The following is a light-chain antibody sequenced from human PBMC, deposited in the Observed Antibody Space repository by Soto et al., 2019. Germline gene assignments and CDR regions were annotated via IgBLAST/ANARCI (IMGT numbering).Light chain of an antibody. CDR3: CSYAGSVPVV. Sequence: QSALTQPASVSGSPGQSITISCTGTSSDVGSYNLVSWYQQHPGKAPKLIIYEVTKRPSGVSKRFSGSKSGNTASLTISGLQAEDEAEYYCCSYAGSVPVVFGGGTKVTVL. J-gene: IGLJ2*01. CDR2: EVT. CDR1: SSDVGSYNL. V-gene: IGLV2-23*02.